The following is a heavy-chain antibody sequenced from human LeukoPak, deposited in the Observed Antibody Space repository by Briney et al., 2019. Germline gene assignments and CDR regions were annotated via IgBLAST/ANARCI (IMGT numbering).Heavy chain of an antibody. V-gene: IGHV4-59*01. CDR3: ARNGGGSWSIDY. J-gene: IGHJ4*02. Sequence: SETLSLTCTASGGSISSYYWSWIRQPPGKGLEWIGYIYYSGSTNYNPSLKSRVTISVDTSKNQFSLKLSSVTAADTAVYYCARNGGGSWSIDYWGQGTLVTVSS. CDR2: IYYSGST. D-gene: IGHD2-15*01. CDR1: GGSISSYY.